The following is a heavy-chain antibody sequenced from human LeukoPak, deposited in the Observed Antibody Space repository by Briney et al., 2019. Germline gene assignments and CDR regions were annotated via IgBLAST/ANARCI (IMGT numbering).Heavy chain of an antibody. Sequence: GGSLRLSCAASGFTFNTYSMNWVRQAPGKGLEWVSSISVDSNYLYYVDSLRRRFTVSRDNTKNSLYLQMNSLRAEDTAVYYCVRVHCSGGGCYQRNVGLEIWGQGTMVTVSS. D-gene: IGHD2-15*01. CDR3: VRVHCSGGGCYQRNVGLEI. J-gene: IGHJ3*02. CDR1: GFTFNTYS. CDR2: ISVDSNYL. V-gene: IGHV3-21*01.